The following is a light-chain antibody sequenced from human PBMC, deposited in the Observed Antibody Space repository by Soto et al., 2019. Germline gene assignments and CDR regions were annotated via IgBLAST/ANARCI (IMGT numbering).Light chain of an antibody. Sequence: EIVLTQSPGTLSLSPGERATLSCRASQSISSNYLAWYQQKPGPAPRLLIYGASSRATGIPDRFSGSGSATDFTLTISSLEPEDFSVYYCQQYGSSPRTFGQGTKVEIK. CDR1: QSISSNY. CDR3: QQYGSSPRT. V-gene: IGKV3-20*01. J-gene: IGKJ1*01. CDR2: GAS.